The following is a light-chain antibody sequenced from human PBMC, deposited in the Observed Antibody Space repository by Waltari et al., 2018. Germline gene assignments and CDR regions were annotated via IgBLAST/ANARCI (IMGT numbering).Light chain of an antibody. J-gene: IGLJ2*01. CDR1: SSNIGSNT. Sequence: QSVLTQPPSTSGTPGQRVTISCSGSSSNIGSNTVNWYQQLPGTAPNLLIYTNNQRPSGVPDRFSGSKSGTSASLAISGLQSEDEAGYYCAAWDDSLNGVVFGGGTKLTVL. CDR2: TNN. V-gene: IGLV1-44*01. CDR3: AAWDDSLNGVV.